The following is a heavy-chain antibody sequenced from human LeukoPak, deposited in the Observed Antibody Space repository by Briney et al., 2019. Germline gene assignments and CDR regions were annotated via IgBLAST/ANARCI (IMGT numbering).Heavy chain of an antibody. CDR3: ATPKYCSSTSCSNFDY. V-gene: IGHV1-69*05. CDR2: IIPIFGKA. Sequence: SVKVSCKASGGTFSSYAIGWVRQAPGQGLEWMGGIIPIFGKANYAQKFQGRVTITTDESTSTAYMELSSLRSEDTAVYYCATPKYCSSTSCSNFDYWGQGTLVTVSS. J-gene: IGHJ4*02. D-gene: IGHD2-2*01. CDR1: GGTFSSYA.